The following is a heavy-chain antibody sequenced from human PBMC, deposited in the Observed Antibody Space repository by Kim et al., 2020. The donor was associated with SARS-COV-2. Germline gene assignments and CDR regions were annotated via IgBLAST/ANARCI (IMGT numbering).Heavy chain of an antibody. Sequence: ASVKVSCQASGYTFTSYAMHWVRQAPGQRLEWMGWINAGNGNTKYSQKFQGRVTITRDTSASTAYMELSSLRSEDTAVYYCARDWPLYCSSTSCYGGFDYWGQGTLVTVSS. V-gene: IGHV1-3*01. CDR1: GYTFTSYA. CDR3: ARDWPLYCSSTSCYGGFDY. CDR2: INAGNGNT. D-gene: IGHD2-2*01. J-gene: IGHJ4*02.